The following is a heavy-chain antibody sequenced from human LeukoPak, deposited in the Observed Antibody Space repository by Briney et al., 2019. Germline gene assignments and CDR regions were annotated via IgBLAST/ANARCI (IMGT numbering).Heavy chain of an antibody. CDR2: IGSGDGDT. D-gene: IGHD3-10*01. CDR3: ATGKDDSGSYYRPIDY. Sequence: PGGSLRLSCVVSGINFNKNAMNWVRQAPGKGPEWVSGIGSGDGDTYYAASVKGRFTISRDNSKNTLYLQMNSLRAEDTALYHCATGKDDSGSYYRPIDYWGRGTLVTVSS. V-gene: IGHV3-23*01. J-gene: IGHJ4*02. CDR1: GINFNKNA.